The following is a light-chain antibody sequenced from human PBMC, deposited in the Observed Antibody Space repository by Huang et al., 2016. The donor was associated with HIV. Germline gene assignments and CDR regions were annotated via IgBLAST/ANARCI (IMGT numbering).Light chain of an antibody. J-gene: IGKJ3*01. CDR1: QNIGDN. Sequence: EIVMTQSPATLSVSPGERATLSCRASQNIGDNLTWYQHKPGQAPRLLIYGASTRATGIPPRFSGSGSGTEFTLTISGLESEDFAVYYCQHFNNWPPRFTFGPGTTVDVK. CDR2: GAS. CDR3: QHFNNWPPRFT. V-gene: IGKV3-15*01.